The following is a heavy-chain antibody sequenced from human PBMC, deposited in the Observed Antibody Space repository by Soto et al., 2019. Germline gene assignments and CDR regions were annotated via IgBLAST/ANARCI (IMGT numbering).Heavy chain of an antibody. CDR1: GFTFSSYG. D-gene: IGHD3-3*01. CDR3: ALTRSRYDFWSGYYNFDY. CDR2: ISYDGSNK. J-gene: IGHJ4*02. V-gene: IGHV3-30*03. Sequence: GGSLRLSCAASGFTFSSYGMHWVRQAPGKGLEWVAVISYDGSNKYYADSVKGRFTISRDNSKNTLYLQMNSLRAEDTAVYYCALTRSRYDFWSGYYNFDYWGQGTLVTVSS.